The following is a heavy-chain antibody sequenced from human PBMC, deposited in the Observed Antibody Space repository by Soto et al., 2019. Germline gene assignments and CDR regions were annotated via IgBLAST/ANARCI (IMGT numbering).Heavy chain of an antibody. J-gene: IGHJ6*02. V-gene: IGHV4-31*03. D-gene: IGHD2-2*01. Sequence: QVQLQESGPGLVKPSQTLSLTCTVSGDSISGGDYYWSWIRQHPGKGLEWIGCIYYSGSTYSNPSLKSRVSISADTSKNQLSLQLRSVTAADTAVYYCARGQLPAHPYYYYYGLDVWGQGTTVTVSS. CDR1: GDSISGGDYY. CDR2: IYYSGST. CDR3: ARGQLPAHPYYYYYGLDV.